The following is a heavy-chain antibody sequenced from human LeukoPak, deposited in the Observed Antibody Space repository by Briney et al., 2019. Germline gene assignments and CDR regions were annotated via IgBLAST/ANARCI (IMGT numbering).Heavy chain of an antibody. CDR3: ARRGYGDYARFDY. V-gene: IGHV3-66*04. CDR1: GFTVSSNY. D-gene: IGHD4-17*01. Sequence: GRSLRLSCAVSGFTVSSNYMSWVRQAPGEGLEWVSVIYSGGNTYYADSVKGRFTISRDNSKNTLYLQMNSLRAEDTAVYYCARRGYGDYARFDYWGQGTLVTVSS. J-gene: IGHJ4*02. CDR2: IYSGGNT.